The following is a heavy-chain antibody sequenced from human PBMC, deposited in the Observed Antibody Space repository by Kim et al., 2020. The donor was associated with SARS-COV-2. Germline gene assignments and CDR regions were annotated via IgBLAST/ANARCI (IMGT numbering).Heavy chain of an antibody. CDR2: ISASGTT. V-gene: IGHV3-23*01. Sequence: GGSLRLSCAASGFTFSSHAMTWVRRPPGKGLEEVSSISASGTTFYTDSVKGRFTISRDNSISTVYLQMDGLRAEDTATYYCTRGKFLVDLCGQGILVTVSS. CDR3: TRGKFLVDL. CDR1: GFTFSSHA. J-gene: IGHJ5*02.